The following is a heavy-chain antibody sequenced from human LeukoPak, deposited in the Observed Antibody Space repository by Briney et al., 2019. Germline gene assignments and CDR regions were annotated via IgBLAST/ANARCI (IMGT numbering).Heavy chain of an antibody. D-gene: IGHD6-19*01. CDR2: IHYNGNT. J-gene: IGHJ4*02. V-gene: IGHV4-30-4*01. Sequence: SETLSLTCTVSGGSITSGDYLWIWIRQPPGKGLEWIGYIHYNGNTYYNPSLKSRVTVSVDTSKNQFSLKLSSVTAADTAVYYCATHDPNSSGWTVFDYWGQGTLVTVSS. CDR1: GGSITSGDYL. CDR3: ATHDPNSSGWTVFDY.